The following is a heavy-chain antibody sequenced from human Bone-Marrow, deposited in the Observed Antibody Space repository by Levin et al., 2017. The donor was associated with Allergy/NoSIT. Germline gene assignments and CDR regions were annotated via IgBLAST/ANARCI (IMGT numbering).Heavy chain of an antibody. V-gene: IGHV4-39*01. J-gene: IGHJ4*02. CDR2: IYYSGST. CDR1: GGSISSSSYY. D-gene: IGHD3-10*01. Sequence: SQTLSLTCTVSGGSISSSSYYWGWIRQPPGKGLEWIGSIYYSGSTYYNPSLKSRVTISVDTSKNQFSLKLSSVTAADTAVYYCARQSSLVVTMVRGVIIWGQGTLVTVSS. CDR3: ARQSSLVVTMVRGVII.